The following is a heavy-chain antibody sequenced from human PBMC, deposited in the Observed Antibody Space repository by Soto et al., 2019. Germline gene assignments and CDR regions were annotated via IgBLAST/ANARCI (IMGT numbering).Heavy chain of an antibody. CDR1: GDSVSSNSAT. D-gene: IGHD7-27*01. CDR2: TYYRSKWSY. Sequence: SQTLSLTCAISGDSVSSNSATWDWIRQSPSRGLEWLGRTYYRSKWSYDYAVSVQSRITISPDTSKNQFSLHLSSVTAADTAVYYCARRWGRTFDYWGQGTLVTVSS. V-gene: IGHV6-1*01. J-gene: IGHJ4*02. CDR3: ARRWGRTFDY.